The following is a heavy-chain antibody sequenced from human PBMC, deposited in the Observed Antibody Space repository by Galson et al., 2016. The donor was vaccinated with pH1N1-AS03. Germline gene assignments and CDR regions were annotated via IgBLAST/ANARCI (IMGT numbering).Heavy chain of an antibody. Sequence: SLRLSCAASGFTFSSYGMHWVRQVPGKGLVWVSRVDNDGYDRVYADSVKGRFTISRDNTKNTVYLQMNSLRAEDTAIYYCARGGFHHGFDSWGQGTLITVSS. D-gene: IGHD1-14*01. CDR3: ARGGFHHGFDS. J-gene: IGHJ4*02. CDR1: GFTFSSYG. V-gene: IGHV3-74*01. CDR2: VDNDGYDR.